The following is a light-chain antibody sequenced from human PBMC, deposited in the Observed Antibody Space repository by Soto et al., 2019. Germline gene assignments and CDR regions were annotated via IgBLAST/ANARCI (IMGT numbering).Light chain of an antibody. Sequence: EIVMTQSPATLSVSPGERATLSCRAGQGVTTNFAWYQQKSGQSPRLLIYDVSIRATGVPARCSATGSETDFALTISGLQSEDSAVYVCQQYNNWPFFLGQGTRLEIK. CDR1: QGVTTN. CDR3: QQYNNWPFF. J-gene: IGKJ5*01. CDR2: DVS. V-gene: IGKV3-15*01.